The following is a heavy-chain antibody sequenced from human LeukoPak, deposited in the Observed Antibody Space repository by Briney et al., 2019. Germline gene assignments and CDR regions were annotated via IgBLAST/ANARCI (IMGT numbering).Heavy chain of an antibody. CDR1: GGSISSYY. D-gene: IGHD6-19*01. J-gene: IGHJ4*02. V-gene: IGHV4-4*07. CDR2: IYTSGST. CDR3: ARGPAVAGLFDY. Sequence: SETLSLTCTVSGGSISSYYWSWIRQPAGKGLEWIGRIYTSGSTNYNPSLKSRVTMSVDTSKNQFSLKLSSVTGADTAVYYCARGPAVAGLFDYWGQGTLVTVSS.